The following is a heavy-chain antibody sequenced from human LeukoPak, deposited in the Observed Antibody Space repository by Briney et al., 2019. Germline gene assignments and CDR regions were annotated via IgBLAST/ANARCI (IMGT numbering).Heavy chain of an antibody. CDR1: GYTFTDYY. CDR2: INPNSGGT. J-gene: IGHJ4*02. CDR3: ARRGSGNYYNVYYFDY. V-gene: IGHV1-2*02. D-gene: IGHD3-10*01. Sequence: GASVKVSCKASGYTFTDYYIHWVRQAPGQGLEWMGWINPNSGGTNYAQKFQDRVTMTRDASISTAYTELSSLRSDDTALYYCARRGSGNYYNVYYFDYWSQGTLVTVSS.